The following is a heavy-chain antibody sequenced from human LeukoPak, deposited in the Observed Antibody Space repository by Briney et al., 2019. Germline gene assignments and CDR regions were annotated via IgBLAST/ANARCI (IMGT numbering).Heavy chain of an antibody. CDR1: GFNITNYY. Sequence: GGSLRLSCAASGFNITNYYMSWVRQAPGKGLEWVSVIYSGGTTYYADSVKGRFTISRDNSNSKVSLQMNSLRVDDAAVYYCARASWGYDFDCWGQGTLVTVSS. CDR3: ARASWGYDFDC. J-gene: IGHJ4*02. D-gene: IGHD2-2*01. V-gene: IGHV3-53*01. CDR2: IYSGGTT.